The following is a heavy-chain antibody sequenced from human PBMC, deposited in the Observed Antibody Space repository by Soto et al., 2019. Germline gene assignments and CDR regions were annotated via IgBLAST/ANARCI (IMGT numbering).Heavy chain of an antibody. CDR1: GYTFTRYG. V-gene: IGHV1-18*01. J-gene: IGHJ6*02. D-gene: IGHD3-16*01. CDR2: INTYNGNT. Sequence: QVQLVQSGAEVKNTGASVKVYCKASGYTFTRYGIGWARQAPGQGLEWMGWINTYNGNTNYAQNVQGRVALTTNTSTSTVYMELRSLQSNDPAIYYCSMVDVYVTPSPQDVWGQGTTVIVSS. CDR3: SMVDVYVTPSPQDV.